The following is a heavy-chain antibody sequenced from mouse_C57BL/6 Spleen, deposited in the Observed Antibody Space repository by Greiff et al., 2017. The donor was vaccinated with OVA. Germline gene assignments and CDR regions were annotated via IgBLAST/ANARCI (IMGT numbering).Heavy chain of an antibody. V-gene: IGHV1-69*01. D-gene: IGHD3-2*02. J-gene: IGHJ4*01. CDR1: GYTFTSYW. Sequence: VQLQQPGAELVMPGASVKLSCKASGYTFTSYWMHWVKQRPGQGLEWIGEIDPSDSYTNYNQKFTGKSTLTVDKSSSTAYMQLSSLTSEDSAVYYCARLGGQLRSMDYWGQGTSVTVSS. CDR3: ARLGGQLRSMDY. CDR2: IDPSDSYT.